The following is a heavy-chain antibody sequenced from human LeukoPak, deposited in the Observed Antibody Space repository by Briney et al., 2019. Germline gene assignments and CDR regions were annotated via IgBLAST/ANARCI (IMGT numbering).Heavy chain of an antibody. CDR3: ARVGGLNTIFDY. D-gene: IGHD2-15*01. J-gene: IGHJ4*02. CDR1: GFTFRNYW. Sequence: GGSLRLSCAASGFTFRNYWMGWVRQAAGKGVEWVANTKPDGSAEYYADSVRGRFTTSRDNTNHLLYLQMNRLRAADTAVYYCARVGGLNTIFDYWGQGTLVTVSS. V-gene: IGHV3-7*01. CDR2: TKPDGSAE.